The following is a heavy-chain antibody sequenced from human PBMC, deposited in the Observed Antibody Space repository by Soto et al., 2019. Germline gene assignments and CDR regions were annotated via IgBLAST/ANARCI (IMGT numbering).Heavy chain of an antibody. CDR1: GFTFSSYG. J-gene: IGHJ6*02. D-gene: IGHD3-3*01. CDR2: ISYDGSNK. CDR3: AKDVLRFLEWLAFYGMDV. V-gene: IGHV3-30*18. Sequence: QVQLVESGGGVVQPGRSLRLSCAASGFTFSSYGMHWVRQAPGKGLEWVAVISYDGSNKYYADSVKGRFTISRDNSKITLYLQMNRLRAEDTAVYYCAKDVLRFLEWLAFYGMDVWGQGTTVTVS.